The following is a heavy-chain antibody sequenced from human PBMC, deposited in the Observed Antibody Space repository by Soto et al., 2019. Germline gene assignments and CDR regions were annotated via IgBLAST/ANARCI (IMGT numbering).Heavy chain of an antibody. J-gene: IGHJ4*02. V-gene: IGHV4-31*03. D-gene: IGHD5-12*01. CDR2: IYYSGST. CDR1: GGSISSGGYY. Sequence: TLSLTCTVSGGSISSGGYYWSWIRQHPGKGLEWIGYIYYSGSTYYNPSLKSRVTISVDTSKNQFSLKLSSVTAADTAVYYCAREMATITGYFDYWGQGTLVTVSS. CDR3: AREMATITGYFDY.